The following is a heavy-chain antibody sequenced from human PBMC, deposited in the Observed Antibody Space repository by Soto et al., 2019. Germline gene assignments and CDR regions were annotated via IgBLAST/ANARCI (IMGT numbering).Heavy chain of an antibody. D-gene: IGHD3-3*02. V-gene: IGHV3-23*01. J-gene: IGHJ6*02. CDR2: ITGPGSRT. Sequence: GGSLRLSCAASGFPFDTKAMSWVRQAPGKGLEWVSAITGPGSRTYYADSVKGRFTISRDNSKNTLSLQMSSLRADDTAVYYCAKWPVSFLDYYYGMDVWGQGNTVPVSS. CDR3: AKWPVSFLDYYYGMDV. CDR1: GFPFDTKA.